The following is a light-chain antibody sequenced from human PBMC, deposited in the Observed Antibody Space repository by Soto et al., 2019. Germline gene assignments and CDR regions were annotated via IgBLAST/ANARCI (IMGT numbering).Light chain of an antibody. CDR1: SSDIGDYNY. Sequence: QSVLTQPPSASGSLGQSVTISCTGTSSDIGDYNYVSWYQQHAGKAPKLMIYEVSQRPSGVPDRFSGSKSGNTASLTVSGLQAEDEADYYCGSYVGSSTWVFGGGTKLTVL. CDR2: EVS. V-gene: IGLV2-8*01. CDR3: GSYVGSSTWV. J-gene: IGLJ3*02.